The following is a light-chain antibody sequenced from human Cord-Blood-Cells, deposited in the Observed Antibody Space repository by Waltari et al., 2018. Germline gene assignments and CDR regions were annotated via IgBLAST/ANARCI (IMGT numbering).Light chain of an antibody. J-gene: IGKJ5*01. CDR2: DAS. Sequence: IVLTQSPATLPVPTVERATLPCRPSQSVSSYLAWYQQKPGKAPRLLIYDASNRATGIPARFSGSGSGTDFTLTISSLEPEDFAVYYCQQRSNWPPITFGQGTRLEIK. CDR3: QQRSNWPPIT. CDR1: QSVSSY. V-gene: IGKV3-11*01.